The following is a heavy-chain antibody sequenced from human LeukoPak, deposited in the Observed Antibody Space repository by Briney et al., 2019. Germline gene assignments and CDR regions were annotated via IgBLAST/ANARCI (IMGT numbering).Heavy chain of an antibody. CDR1: GFTFSSYA. CDR3: ARTKTGYSSGWSGDLDY. CDR2: ISYDGSNK. D-gene: IGHD6-19*01. V-gene: IGHV3-30*04. Sequence: GGSLRLSCAASGFTFSSYAIHWVRQAPGKGLEWVAVISYDGSNKYYADSVKGRFTISRDDSKNTLYLQMNSLRAEDTAVYYCARTKTGYSSGWSGDLDYWGQGTLVTVPS. J-gene: IGHJ4*02.